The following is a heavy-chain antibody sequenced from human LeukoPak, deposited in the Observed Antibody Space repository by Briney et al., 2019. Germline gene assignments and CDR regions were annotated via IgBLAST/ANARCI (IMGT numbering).Heavy chain of an antibody. D-gene: IGHD3-10*01. V-gene: IGHV3-53*05. CDR1: GFTVSNNY. CDR2: IYSGGST. CDR3: ARAGYYGSGSYYMVLYGMDV. J-gene: IGHJ6*02. Sequence: GGSLRLSCAASGFTVSNNYMTWVRQAPGKGLEWISVIYSGGSTYYADSVKGRFTISRDNSKNTLYLQMNSLRAEDTAVYYCARAGYYGSGSYYMVLYGMDVWGQGTTVTVSS.